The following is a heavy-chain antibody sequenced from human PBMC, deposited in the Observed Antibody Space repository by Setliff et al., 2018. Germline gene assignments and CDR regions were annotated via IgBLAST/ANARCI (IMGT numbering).Heavy chain of an antibody. CDR3: ARAFDSSGYYGESHTHYFDS. J-gene: IGHJ4*02. Sequence: SETLSLTCTVSGGSVSSGSYYWSWIRQPAGKGLEWFGHIYKSGSTNYNPSIKSRVTMSLDTSKNQFSLNLYSVTAADTAVYYCARAFDSSGYYGESHTHYFDSWGQGTLVTVSS. CDR2: IYKSGST. CDR1: GGSVSSGSYY. D-gene: IGHD3-22*01. V-gene: IGHV4-61*09.